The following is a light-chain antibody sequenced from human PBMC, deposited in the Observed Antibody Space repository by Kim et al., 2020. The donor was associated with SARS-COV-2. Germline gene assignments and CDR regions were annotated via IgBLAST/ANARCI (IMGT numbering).Light chain of an antibody. Sequence: SVGDRVTITCRASHSINSHLNWYQQIPGKAPKLLIYAASSLQGGVPSRFSGGGSGTDFTLTISSLQPEDFATYYCQQGYSSPQFTFGQGTRLEIK. CDR3: QQGYSSPQFT. CDR1: HSINSH. V-gene: IGKV1-39*01. J-gene: IGKJ5*01. CDR2: AAS.